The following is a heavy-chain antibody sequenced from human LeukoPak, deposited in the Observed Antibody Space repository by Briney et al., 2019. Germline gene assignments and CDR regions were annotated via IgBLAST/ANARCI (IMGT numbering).Heavy chain of an antibody. Sequence: GGSLRLSCAASGFTLSSYAMHWVRQAPGKGLEYVSAISSNGGSTYYANSVKGRFTISRDNSKNTLYLQMGSLRAEDMVVYYCARVIGGYSYGPFDYWGQGTLVTVSS. D-gene: IGHD5-18*01. CDR1: GFTLSSYA. CDR2: ISSNGGST. J-gene: IGHJ4*02. V-gene: IGHV3-64*01. CDR3: ARVIGGYSYGPFDY.